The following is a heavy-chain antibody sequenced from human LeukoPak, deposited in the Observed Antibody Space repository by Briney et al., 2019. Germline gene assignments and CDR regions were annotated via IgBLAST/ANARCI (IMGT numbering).Heavy chain of an antibody. V-gene: IGHV3-30*03. Sequence: QAGGSLRLSCAASGFTFSSYGMHWVRQAPGKGLEWVAVISYDGSNKYYADSVKGRFTISRDNSKNTLYLQMNSLRAEDTAVYYCAREAYPMDVWGQGTTVTVSS. D-gene: IGHD2-21*01. CDR1: GFTFSSYG. CDR2: ISYDGSNK. CDR3: AREAYPMDV. J-gene: IGHJ6*02.